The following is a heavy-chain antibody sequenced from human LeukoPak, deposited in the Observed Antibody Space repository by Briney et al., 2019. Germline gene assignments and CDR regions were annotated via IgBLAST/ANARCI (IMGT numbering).Heavy chain of an antibody. J-gene: IGHJ4*02. CDR2: INHSGST. CDR3: ARVKADGDYGPATDY. D-gene: IGHD4-17*01. CDR1: GGSFSGYY. Sequence: SETLSLTCAVYGGSFSGYYWSWIRQPPGKGLEWIGEINHSGSTNYNPSLKSRVTISVDTSKNQFSLKLSSVTAADTAVYYCARVKADGDYGPATDYWGQGTLVTVSS. V-gene: IGHV4-34*01.